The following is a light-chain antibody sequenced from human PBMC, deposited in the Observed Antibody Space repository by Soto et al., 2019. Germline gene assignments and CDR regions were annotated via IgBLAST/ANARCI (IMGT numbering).Light chain of an antibody. J-gene: IGLJ1*01. Sequence: QSALTQPASVSGSPGQSITISCTGTSSDIGGYDYVSWYQQYPGKAPKLMIYDVSNRPSGVSDRFSGSKSANTASLTICGLQAEDEADYYCNSYTASSSLYVFGAGTKLTVL. CDR3: NSYTASSSLYV. V-gene: IGLV2-14*01. CDR1: SSDIGGYDY. CDR2: DVS.